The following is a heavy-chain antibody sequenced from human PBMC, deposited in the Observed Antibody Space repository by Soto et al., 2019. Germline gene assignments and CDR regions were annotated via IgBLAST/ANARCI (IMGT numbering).Heavy chain of an antibody. Sequence: QVQLVQSGAEVKKPGASVKVSCKASGYTFTSYDINWVRQATGQGLEWMGWMNPNSGNTGYAQKSQXXVTMTRTTSISTAYMELSSLRSEDTAVYYCAREKTSYGMDVWGQGTTVTVSS. CDR3: AREKTSYGMDV. J-gene: IGHJ6*02. V-gene: IGHV1-8*01. CDR2: MNPNSGNT. CDR1: GYTFTSYD.